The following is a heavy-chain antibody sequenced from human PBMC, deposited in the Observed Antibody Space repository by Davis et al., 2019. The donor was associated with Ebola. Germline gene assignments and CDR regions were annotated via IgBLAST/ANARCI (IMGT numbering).Heavy chain of an antibody. Sequence: MPSETLSLTCTVSGGSISGYYWSWIRQPPGKGLEWIGYIYYSGSTNYNPSLKSRVTISVDTSKNQFSLKLSSVTAADTAVYYCARHVVGSSWSIRYYYGMDVWGQGTTVTVSS. CDR3: ARHVVGSSWSIRYYYGMDV. CDR2: IYYSGST. D-gene: IGHD6-13*01. CDR1: GGSISGYY. J-gene: IGHJ6*02. V-gene: IGHV4-59*08.